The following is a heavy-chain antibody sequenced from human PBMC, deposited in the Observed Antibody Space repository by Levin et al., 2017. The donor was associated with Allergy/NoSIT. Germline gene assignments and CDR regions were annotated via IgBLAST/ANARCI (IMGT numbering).Heavy chain of an antibody. D-gene: IGHD2-2*01. CDR3: AREVLGYHDAFDI. Sequence: GESLKISCAASGFTFSSYWMSWVRQAPGKGLEWVANIKQDGSEKYYVDSVKGRFTISRDNAKNSLYLQMNSLRAEDTAVYYCAREVLGYHDAFDIWGQGTMVTVSS. CDR2: IKQDGSEK. J-gene: IGHJ3*02. CDR1: GFTFSSYW. V-gene: IGHV3-7*01.